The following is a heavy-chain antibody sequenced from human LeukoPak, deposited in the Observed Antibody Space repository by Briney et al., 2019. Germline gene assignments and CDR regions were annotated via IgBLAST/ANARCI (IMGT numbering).Heavy chain of an antibody. CDR3: ARSEYGDYSNDY. D-gene: IGHD4-17*01. V-gene: IGHV4-61*08. CDR1: GGSISSGGYY. Sequence: PSETLSLTCTVSGGSISSGGYYWSWIRQPPGKGLEWIGYIYYSGSTNYNPSLKSRVTVSVDTSKNQFSLKLSSVTAADTAVYYCARSEYGDYSNDYWGQGTLVTVSS. J-gene: IGHJ4*02. CDR2: IYYSGST.